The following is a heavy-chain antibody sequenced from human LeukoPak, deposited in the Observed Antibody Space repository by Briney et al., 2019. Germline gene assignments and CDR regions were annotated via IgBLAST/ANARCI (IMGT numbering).Heavy chain of an antibody. J-gene: IGHJ4*02. CDR3: ARLDGYSGYDFG. D-gene: IGHD5-12*01. CDR1: GGSISSYY. Sequence: PSETLSLTCTVSGGSISSYYWSWIRQPPGKGLEWIGYIYYSGSTNYNPSLKSRVTILVDTSKNQFSLKLSSVTAADTAVYYCARLDGYSGYDFGWGQGTLVTVSS. V-gene: IGHV4-59*08. CDR2: IYYSGST.